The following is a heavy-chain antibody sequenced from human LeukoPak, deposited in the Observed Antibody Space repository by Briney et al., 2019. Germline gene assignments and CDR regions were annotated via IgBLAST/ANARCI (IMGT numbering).Heavy chain of an antibody. D-gene: IGHD3-22*01. Sequence: SETLSLTCTVSGGSISGGGYYWNWIRQHPGKGLEWIGHINYSGYSNYNPFLRSRVTMSVDTSRNRFSLKLTSVSAADTAAYYCVREVLSMIEVGYFDSWGQGTLVTVSS. J-gene: IGHJ4*02. CDR2: INYSGYS. CDR3: VREVLSMIEVGYFDS. V-gene: IGHV4-31*03. CDR1: GGSISGGGYY.